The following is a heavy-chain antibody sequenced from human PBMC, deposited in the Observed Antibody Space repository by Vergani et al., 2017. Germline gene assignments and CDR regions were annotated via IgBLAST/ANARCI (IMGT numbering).Heavy chain of an antibody. D-gene: IGHD1-20*01. J-gene: IGHJ6*02. CDR3: AKGKWYNWNEAYGMDV. V-gene: IGHV5-10-1*01. CDR2: IDPSDSYT. Sequence: EVQLVQSGAEVKKPGESLRISCKGSGYSFTSYWISWVRQMPGKGLEWMGRIDPSDSYTNYSPSFQGHVTISADKSISTAYLQWSSLKASDTAMYYCAKGKWYNWNEAYGMDVWGQGTTVTVSS. CDR1: GYSFTSYW.